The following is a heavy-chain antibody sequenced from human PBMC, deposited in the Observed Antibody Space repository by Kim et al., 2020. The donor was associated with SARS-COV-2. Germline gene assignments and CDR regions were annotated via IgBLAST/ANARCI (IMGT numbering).Heavy chain of an antibody. CDR1: GGSISSGDYY. CDR2: IYYSGST. CDR3: ARVWGMATTKSKHFDY. V-gene: IGHV4-30-4*01. D-gene: IGHD3-16*01. Sequence: SETLSLTCTVSGGSISSGDYYWSWIRQPPGKGLEWIGYIYYSGSTYYNPSLKSRVTISVDTSKNQFSLKLSSVTAADTAVYYCARVWGMATTKSKHFDYWGQGTLVTVSS. J-gene: IGHJ4*02.